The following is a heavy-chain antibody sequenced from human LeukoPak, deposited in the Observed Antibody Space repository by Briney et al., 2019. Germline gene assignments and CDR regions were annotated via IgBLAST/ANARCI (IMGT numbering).Heavy chain of an antibody. CDR2: LNPKRGAT. Sequence: ASVKVSCKASGYTFIDYYMHWVRQAPGQGLEWMGWLNPKRGATNFAQKFQGRVTMTRETSISTVYMELSRLRSDDTAVYYCARDLGFCSGGSCGSMTTVTSYDYWGQGTLVIVSS. D-gene: IGHD2-15*01. CDR1: GYTFIDYY. V-gene: IGHV1-2*02. CDR3: ARDLGFCSGGSCGSMTTVTSYDY. J-gene: IGHJ4*02.